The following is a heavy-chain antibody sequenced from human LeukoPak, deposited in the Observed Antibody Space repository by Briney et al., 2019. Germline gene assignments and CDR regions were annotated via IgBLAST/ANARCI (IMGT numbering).Heavy chain of an antibody. J-gene: IGHJ4*02. CDR1: GFTFSDYY. CDR3: ASLSGSSDY. CDR2: ISSTSTTI. V-gene: IGHV3-11*04. D-gene: IGHD1-26*01. Sequence: GGSLRLSCAASGFTFSDYYMSWIRQAPGKGLAWVSYISSTSTTIYYADSVKGRFTISRDNAKNSLYLQMNSLRAEDTAVYYCASLSGSSDYWGQGTLVTVSS.